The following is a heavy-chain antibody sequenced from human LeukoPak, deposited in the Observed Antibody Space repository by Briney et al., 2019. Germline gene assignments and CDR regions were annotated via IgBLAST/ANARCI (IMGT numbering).Heavy chain of an antibody. D-gene: IGHD4-23*01. Sequence: PGGSLRLSCAASGLTFSSYAMNWVRQAPGKGLEWLSYISSDGSTIYYADSVKGRITISRDNARNSLYLQMNSLRAEDTAVYYCVHQKGYGGNPLDYWGQGTLVTVSS. J-gene: IGHJ4*02. CDR2: ISSDGSTI. CDR1: GLTFSSYA. CDR3: VHQKGYGGNPLDY. V-gene: IGHV3-48*01.